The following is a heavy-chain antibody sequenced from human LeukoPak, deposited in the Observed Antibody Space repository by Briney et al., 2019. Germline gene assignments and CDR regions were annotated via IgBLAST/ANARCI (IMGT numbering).Heavy chain of an antibody. CDR1: GYTFTSYG. V-gene: IGHV1-18*01. D-gene: IGHD3-10*01. Sequence: ASVKVSCKASGYTFTSYGVSWVRQAPGQGLEWRGWSSAYNGNTNYAQKLQGRVTMTTETSTSPACMELRSRRSDDTAVYYCARASMVRGFIILRVPELDYWGQGTLVTVSS. CDR3: ARASMVRGFIILRVPELDY. J-gene: IGHJ4*02. CDR2: SSAYNGNT.